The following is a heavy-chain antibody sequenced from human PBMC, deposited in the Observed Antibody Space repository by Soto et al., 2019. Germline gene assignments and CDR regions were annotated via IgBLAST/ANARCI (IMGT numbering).Heavy chain of an antibody. CDR2: ISGSGGSS. D-gene: IGHD3-9*01. Sequence: EVQLLESGGGLVQPGGSLRLSCAASGFTFSIYAMNWVRQAPGRGLEWVSAISGSGGSSYYADSVKGRFTVSRDNSWNTLSLQMNSLRAEDTAVYYCARGDDILTGPTLEYWGQGTLVTVSS. CDR3: ARGDDILTGPTLEY. J-gene: IGHJ4*02. V-gene: IGHV3-23*01. CDR1: GFTFSIYA.